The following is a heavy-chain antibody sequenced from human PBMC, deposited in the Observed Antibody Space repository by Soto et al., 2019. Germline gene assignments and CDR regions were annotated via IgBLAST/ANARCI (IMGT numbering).Heavy chain of an antibody. CDR3: ARGYPGDCSGGSCYRGSWFDP. CDR1: GGTYSIYA. V-gene: IGHV1-69*13. CDR2: IIPIFGTA. J-gene: IGHJ5*02. D-gene: IGHD2-15*01. Sequence: SSVKLSCKASGGTYSIYAISWVRKTTGQGLEWMGGIIPIFGTANYAQKFQGRVTITADESTSTAYMELSSLRSEDTAVYYCARGYPGDCSGGSCYRGSWFDPWGQGTLVTVSS.